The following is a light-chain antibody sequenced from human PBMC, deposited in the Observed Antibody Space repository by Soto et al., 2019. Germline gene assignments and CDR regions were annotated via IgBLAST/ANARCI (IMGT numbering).Light chain of an antibody. Sequence: QSALTQPASVSGSPGQSITISCIGTSSDVGGYNYVSWYQHHPGKAPKLMIYEVSNRPSGVSNRFSGSKSGNTASLTISGLQAEDEADYYCSSYTRSSTVVFGGGTKVTVL. CDR2: EVS. CDR1: SSDVGGYNY. J-gene: IGLJ2*01. CDR3: SSYTRSSTVV. V-gene: IGLV2-14*01.